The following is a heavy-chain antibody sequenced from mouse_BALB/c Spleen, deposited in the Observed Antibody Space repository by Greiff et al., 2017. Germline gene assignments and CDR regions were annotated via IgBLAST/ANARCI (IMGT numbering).Heavy chain of an antibody. CDR2: INPNNGGT. CDR3: ARTLYYYGSSLYAMDY. D-gene: IGHD1-1*01. V-gene: IGHV1-18*01. Sequence: EVQLQQSGPELVKPGASVKIPCKASGYTFTDYNMDWVKQSHGKSLEWIGDINPNNGGTIYNQKFKGKATLTVDKSSSTAYMELRSLTSEDTAVYYCARTLYYYGSSLYAMDYWGQGTSVTVSS. J-gene: IGHJ4*01. CDR1: GYTFTDYN.